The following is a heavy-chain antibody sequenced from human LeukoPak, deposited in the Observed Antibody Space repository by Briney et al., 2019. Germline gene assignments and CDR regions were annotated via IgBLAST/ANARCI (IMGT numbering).Heavy chain of an antibody. CDR2: IWYDGSKK. CDR1: GFTFSSYG. D-gene: IGHD3-9*01. Sequence: GGSLRLSCAASGFTFSSYGMHWVRQAPGKGLEWVAVIWYDGSKKYYADSVKGRFTISRDNSKNTLYLQMNALRAEDTAVYYCARVANITTFGMDVWGQGTTVTVSS. CDR3: ARVANITTFGMDV. J-gene: IGHJ6*02. V-gene: IGHV3-33*08.